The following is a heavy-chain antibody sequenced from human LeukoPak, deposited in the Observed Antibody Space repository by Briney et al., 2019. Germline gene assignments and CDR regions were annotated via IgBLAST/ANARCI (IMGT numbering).Heavy chain of an antibody. CDR3: AKGKYSSGWCFDY. D-gene: IGHD6-19*01. J-gene: IGHJ4*02. CDR2: IWYDGSNK. V-gene: IGHV3-33*06. CDR1: GFTFSSYG. Sequence: PGRSLRLSCAASGFTFSSYGMHWVRQAPGKGLEWVAVIWYDGSNKYYADSVKGRFTISRDNSKNTLYLQMNSLRAEDTAVYYCAKGKYSSGWCFDYWGQGTLVTVSS.